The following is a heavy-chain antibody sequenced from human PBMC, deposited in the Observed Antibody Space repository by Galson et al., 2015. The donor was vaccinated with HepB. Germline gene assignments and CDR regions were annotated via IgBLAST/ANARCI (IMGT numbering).Heavy chain of an antibody. J-gene: IGHJ6*02. CDR2: ISFDGSNE. V-gene: IGHV3-30*09. D-gene: IGHD3-3*01. CDR1: GFPFNSHA. Sequence: SLRLSCAASGFPFNSHAMHWVRQAPGKGLEWVAAISFDGSNEYYTDSVAGRFAISRDNSKNTLYLQMSSLRVEDTAMYYCARVTSSEWLLRPINYYYGMDVWGQGTTVTVSS. CDR3: ARVTSSEWLLRPINYYYGMDV.